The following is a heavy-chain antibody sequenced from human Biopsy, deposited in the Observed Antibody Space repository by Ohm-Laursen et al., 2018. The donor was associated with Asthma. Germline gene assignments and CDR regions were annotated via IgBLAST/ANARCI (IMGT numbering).Heavy chain of an antibody. CDR3: ARVQKSPGDRWFDP. Sequence: ATAKISCKASAYTFIGYHLHWVRQAPGEGLEWMGRINPNGGATIYAQKFQGRVTMTRDTSISTAYMELSRLTSDDTAVYYCARVQKSPGDRWFDPWGPGTLVTVSS. D-gene: IGHD7-27*01. J-gene: IGHJ5*02. V-gene: IGHV1-2*06. CDR2: INPNGGAT. CDR1: AYTFIGYH.